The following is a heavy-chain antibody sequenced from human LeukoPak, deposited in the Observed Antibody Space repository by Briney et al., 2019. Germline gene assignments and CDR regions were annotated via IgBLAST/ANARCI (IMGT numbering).Heavy chain of an antibody. D-gene: IGHD1-26*01. Sequence: GGSLRLSCAASGFTFSSYSMNWVRQAPGKGLEWVSHITASGTAMFYADSVKGRFTISRDNAKNSLYLQMNSLRDEDTAVYYCARGSLPLVLWGQGTLVTVSS. CDR1: GFTFSSYS. CDR2: ITASGTAM. J-gene: IGHJ4*02. CDR3: ARGSLPLVL. V-gene: IGHV3-48*02.